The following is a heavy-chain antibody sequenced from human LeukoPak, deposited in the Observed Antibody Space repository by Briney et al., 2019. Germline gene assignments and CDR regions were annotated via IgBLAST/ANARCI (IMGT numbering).Heavy chain of an antibody. CDR1: GFTVSSNY. Sequence: PGGSLRLSCAASGFTVSSNYMSWVRQAPGKGLEWVSVIYSGGSTYYADSVKGRFTISRDNSKNTLYLQMNSLRAEDTAVYYCARPLYYYDSRGYSHDAFDIWGQGTMVTVSS. J-gene: IGHJ3*02. CDR2: IYSGGST. D-gene: IGHD3-22*01. V-gene: IGHV3-53*01. CDR3: ARPLYYYDSRGYSHDAFDI.